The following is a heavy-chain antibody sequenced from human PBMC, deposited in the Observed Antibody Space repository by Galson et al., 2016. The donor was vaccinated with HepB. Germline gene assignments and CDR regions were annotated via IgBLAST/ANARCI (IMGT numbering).Heavy chain of an antibody. CDR2: FDPEPDET. CDR1: GYTLTELS. V-gene: IGHV1-24*01. CDR3: TTRFCSADCYSLNWFDP. Sequence: SVKVSCKVSGYTLTELSMHWVRQAPGKGLEWMGGFDPEPDETIYAEKFQGRVAMTEDTSTNTAYMELSSLKSDDTAIYYCTTRFCSADCYSLNWFDPWGQGTLVTVSS. D-gene: IGHD2-21*02. J-gene: IGHJ5*02.